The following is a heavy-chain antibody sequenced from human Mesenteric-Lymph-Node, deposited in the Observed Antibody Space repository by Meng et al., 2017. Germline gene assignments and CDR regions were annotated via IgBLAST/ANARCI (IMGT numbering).Heavy chain of an antibody. CDR3: ARDFLADITLIPRGRFDS. CDR1: GFTFSNYW. D-gene: IGHD3-22*01. Sequence: GGSLRLSCAASGFTFSNYWMHWVRQVPGKGLLWVSRINPHGSNTVYADSVKGRFTISRDNSKNTLYLQMNSLRPEDTAVYYCARDFLADITLIPRGRFDSWGQGTLVTVSS. J-gene: IGHJ4*02. CDR2: INPHGSNT. V-gene: IGHV3-74*01.